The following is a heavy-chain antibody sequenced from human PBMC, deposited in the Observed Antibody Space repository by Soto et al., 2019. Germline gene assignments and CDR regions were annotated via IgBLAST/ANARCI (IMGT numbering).Heavy chain of an antibody. J-gene: IGHJ6*02. Sequence: GGSLRLSCAASGFTFSSYEMNWVRQAPGKGLEWVSYISSSGSTIYYADSVKGRFTISRDNAKNSLYLQMNSLRAEDTAVYYCARGSGSYYGYYYYYGMDVWGQGTTVTV. CDR1: GFTFSSYE. CDR2: ISSSGSTI. V-gene: IGHV3-48*03. CDR3: ARGSGSYYGYYYYYGMDV. D-gene: IGHD1-26*01.